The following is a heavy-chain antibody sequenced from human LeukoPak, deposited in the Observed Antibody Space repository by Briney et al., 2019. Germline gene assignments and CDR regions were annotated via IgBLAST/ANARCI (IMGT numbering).Heavy chain of an antibody. D-gene: IGHD1-26*01. CDR2: IYTSGST. CDR1: GGSISSYY. Sequence: PSQTLSLTCTVSGGSISSYYWSWIRQPAGKGLEWIGRIYTSGSTNYNPSLKSRVIMSVATSKNRFSLKLSSVTAADTAVYYCARVDGSYLNYYYSMDVWGKGTTVTVSS. CDR3: ARVDGSYLNYYYSMDV. J-gene: IGHJ6*04. V-gene: IGHV4-4*07.